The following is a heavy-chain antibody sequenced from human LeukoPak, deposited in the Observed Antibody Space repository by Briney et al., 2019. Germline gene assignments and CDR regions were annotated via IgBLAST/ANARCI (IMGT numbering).Heavy chain of an antibody. CDR3: ARVDTAMPTYYFDY. Sequence: SETLSHTCTVSGGSISSYYWSWIRQPPGKGLEWIGYIYYSGSTNYNPSLKSRVTISVDTSKNQFSLKLSSVTAADTAVYYCARVDTAMPTYYFDYWGQGTLVTVSS. V-gene: IGHV4-59*01. CDR1: GGSISSYY. D-gene: IGHD5-18*01. CDR2: IYYSGST. J-gene: IGHJ4*02.